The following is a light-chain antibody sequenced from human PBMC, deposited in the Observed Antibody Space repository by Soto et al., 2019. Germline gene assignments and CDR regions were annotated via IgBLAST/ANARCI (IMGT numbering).Light chain of an antibody. CDR3: QQYHSYST. J-gene: IGKJ2*01. CDR1: QSFTGL. Sequence: DIQMTQSPSTLSASVGDRVTITCRASQSFTGLLAWYQQKPGKAPKPLIYDASILESGVPSRFSGSGSGTEFTLTIRRLQPDDFATYYCQQYHSYSTFGQGTKLEIK. CDR2: DAS. V-gene: IGKV1-5*01.